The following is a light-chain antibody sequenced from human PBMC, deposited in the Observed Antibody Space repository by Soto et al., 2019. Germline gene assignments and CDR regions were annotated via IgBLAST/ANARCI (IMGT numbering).Light chain of an antibody. J-gene: IGLJ3*02. V-gene: IGLV2-14*01. Sequence: QSALTQPASVSGSPGQAITISCTGTSSDVGGYNYVYWYQQHPGKDPKLMIYDVSNRPSGVSNRFSGSKSGNTASLTISGLKAEDEADYYCSSYTSSSRVFGGGTKLTVL. CDR1: SSDVGGYNY. CDR2: DVS. CDR3: SSYTSSSRV.